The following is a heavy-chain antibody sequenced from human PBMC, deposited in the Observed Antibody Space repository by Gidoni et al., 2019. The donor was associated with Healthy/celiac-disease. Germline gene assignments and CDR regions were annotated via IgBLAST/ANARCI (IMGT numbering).Heavy chain of an antibody. D-gene: IGHD3-22*01. J-gene: IGHJ4*02. CDR3: ARAVGGYYDSSGYFDY. V-gene: IGHV4-4*02. Sequence: KSRVTISVDKSKNQFSLKLSSVTAADTAVYYCARAVGGYYDSSGYFDYWGQGTLVTVSS.